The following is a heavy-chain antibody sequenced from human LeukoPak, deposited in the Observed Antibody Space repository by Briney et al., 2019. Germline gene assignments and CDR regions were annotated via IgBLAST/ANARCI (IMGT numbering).Heavy chain of an antibody. CDR2: ISSSSSYI. Sequence: GGSLRLSCAASGFTFSSYSMNWVRQAPGKGLEGVSSISSSSSYIYYADSVKGRFTIPRDNAKHSLYLQMNSLRAEDRAVYYCASSGIAVAGTYYWGQGTLVTVSS. D-gene: IGHD6-19*01. CDR3: ASSGIAVAGTYY. V-gene: IGHV3-21*01. CDR1: GFTFSSYS. J-gene: IGHJ4*02.